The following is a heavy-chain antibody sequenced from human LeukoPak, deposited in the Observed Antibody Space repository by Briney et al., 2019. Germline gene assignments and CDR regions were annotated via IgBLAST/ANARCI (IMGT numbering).Heavy chain of an antibody. CDR2: IIYDGSIG. D-gene: IGHD5-24*01. V-gene: IGHV3-33*06. CDR3: AKSRDGYNHGLL. CDR1: GFTFSSYG. Sequence: GGSLRLSCAASGFTFSSYGMHWVRQAPGKGLEWVTVIIYDGSIGYLNSVKGRFTISRDISKATLYLQMNNLRAEDTAVYYCAKSRDGYNHGLLWGQGTLVTVSS. J-gene: IGHJ4*02.